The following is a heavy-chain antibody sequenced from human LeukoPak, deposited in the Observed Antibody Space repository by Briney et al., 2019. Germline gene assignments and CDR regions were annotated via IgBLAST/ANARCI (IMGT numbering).Heavy chain of an antibody. CDR3: AREPRGGRWLHSFDY. D-gene: IGHD5-24*01. J-gene: IGHJ4*02. CDR2: IYYSGST. V-gene: IGHV4-39*02. Sequence: SETLSLTCTVSGGSISSSSYYWGWIRQPPGKGLEWIGSIYYSGSTYYNPSLRSRVTISVDTSKNQFSLKLSSVTAADTAVYYCAREPRGGRWLHSFDYWGQGTLVTVSS. CDR1: GGSISSSSYY.